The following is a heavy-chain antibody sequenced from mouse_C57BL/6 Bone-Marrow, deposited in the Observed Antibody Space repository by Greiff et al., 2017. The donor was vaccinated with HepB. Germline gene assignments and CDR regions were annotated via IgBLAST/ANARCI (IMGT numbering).Heavy chain of an antibody. Sequence: QVQLQQPGTELVKPGASVKLSCKASGYTFTSYWMHWVKQRPGQGLEWIGDIYPGSGSTNYNEKFKSKATLTVDTSSSTAYMQLSSLTSEDSAVYYCASPLLPYYWGQGTTLTVSS. CDR1: GYTFTSYW. J-gene: IGHJ2*01. D-gene: IGHD1-1*01. V-gene: IGHV1-55*01. CDR2: IYPGSGST. CDR3: ASPLLPYY.